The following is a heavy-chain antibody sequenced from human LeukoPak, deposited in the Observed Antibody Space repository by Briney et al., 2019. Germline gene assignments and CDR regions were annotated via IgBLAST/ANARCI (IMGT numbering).Heavy chain of an antibody. D-gene: IGHD6-6*01. CDR2: ISTTGSTT. J-gene: IGHJ4*02. Sequence: QTGGSLRLSCTASGFSFSGHWMHWARQLPGKGLVWVSRISTTGSTTSYADSVNGRFTVSRDNAKNALYLQVNNLRAEDTAVYYCARGPNSNWSGRDLWGQGTLLTVPS. CDR1: GFSFSGHW. V-gene: IGHV3-74*01. CDR3: ARGPNSNWSGRDL.